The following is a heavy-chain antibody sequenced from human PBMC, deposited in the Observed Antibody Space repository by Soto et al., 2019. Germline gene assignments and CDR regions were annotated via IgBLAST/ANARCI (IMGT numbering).Heavy chain of an antibody. CDR1: GGTFSSYT. D-gene: IGHD2-15*01. J-gene: IGHJ4*02. V-gene: IGHV1-69*02. Sequence: SVKVSCKASGGTFSSYTISWVRQAPGQGLEWMGRIIPILGIANYAQKFQGRVTITADKSTSTAYMELSSLRSEDTAVYYCARSIGYCSGGSCSYFDYWGQGTLVTVSS. CDR3: ARSIGYCSGGSCSYFDY. CDR2: IIPILGIA.